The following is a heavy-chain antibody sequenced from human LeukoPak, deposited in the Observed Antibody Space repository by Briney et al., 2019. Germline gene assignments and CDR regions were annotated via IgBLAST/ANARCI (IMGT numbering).Heavy chain of an antibody. V-gene: IGHV3-21*01. CDR2: ISSSSSYI. J-gene: IGHJ4*02. D-gene: IGHD4-11*01. CDR3: ARNPPMTTGIDY. Sequence: GGSLRLSCAASGFTFSSYSMNWVRQAPGKGLEWVSSISSSSSYIYYADSVKGRFTISRDNAKNSLYLQMNSLRAEDTAVYYCARNPPMTTGIDYWGQGTLVTVSS. CDR1: GFTFSSYS.